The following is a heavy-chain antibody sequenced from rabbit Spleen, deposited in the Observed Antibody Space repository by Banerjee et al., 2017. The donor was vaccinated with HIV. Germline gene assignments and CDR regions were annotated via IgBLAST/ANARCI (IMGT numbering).Heavy chain of an antibody. D-gene: IGHD1-1*01. Sequence: QEQLEESGGDLVKPEGSLTLTCTASGFTISSSYWICWVRQAPGKGLEWIGYIDPFFGTTYYASWVNGRFTISSHNAQNTLYLQLNSLTVADTATYFCARDLPTVVGWNLSLWGPGTLVTVS. CDR1: GFTISSSYW. CDR2: IDPFFGTT. V-gene: IGHV1S45*01. CDR3: ARDLPTVVGWNLSL. J-gene: IGHJ4*01.